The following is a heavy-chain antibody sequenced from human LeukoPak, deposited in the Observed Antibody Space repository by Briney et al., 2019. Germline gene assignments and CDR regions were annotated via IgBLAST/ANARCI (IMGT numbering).Heavy chain of an antibody. CDR1: GFTFDDYA. Sequence: PGGSLRLSCAASGFTFDDYAMHWVRHAPGKGLEWVSAISGSGGSTYYADSVKGRFTISRDNSKNTLYLQMNSLRAEDTAVYYCAKDLEGYFDYWGQGTLVTVSS. CDR3: AKDLEGYFDY. CDR2: ISGSGGST. V-gene: IGHV3-23*01. J-gene: IGHJ4*02.